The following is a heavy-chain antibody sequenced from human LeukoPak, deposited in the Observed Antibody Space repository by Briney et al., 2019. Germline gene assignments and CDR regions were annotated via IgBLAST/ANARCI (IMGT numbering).Heavy chain of an antibody. Sequence: GGSLRLSCAASGFTFSSYSMNWVRQAPGKGLEWGSYISSSSSTIYYADSVKGRFTISRDNAKNSLYLQMNSLRAEDTAVYYCAREGLTIFSHDAFDIWGQGTMVTVSS. CDR1: GFTFSSYS. D-gene: IGHD3-9*01. CDR2: ISSSSSTI. CDR3: AREGLTIFSHDAFDI. V-gene: IGHV3-48*04. J-gene: IGHJ3*02.